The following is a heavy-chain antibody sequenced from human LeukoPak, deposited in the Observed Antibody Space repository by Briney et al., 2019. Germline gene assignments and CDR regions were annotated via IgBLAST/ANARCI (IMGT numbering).Heavy chain of an antibody. CDR3: TRTNDFDV. Sequence: GGSLRLSCAASGFTFSSYWMTWVRQAPGRGLEWVTNIKQDGSEKYYVDSVKGRFTITRDNAKNALYLQMNSLRAEDTAVYYCTRTNDFDVWGQGTMVTVSS. J-gene: IGHJ3*01. CDR2: IKQDGSEK. V-gene: IGHV3-7*02. CDR1: GFTFSSYW.